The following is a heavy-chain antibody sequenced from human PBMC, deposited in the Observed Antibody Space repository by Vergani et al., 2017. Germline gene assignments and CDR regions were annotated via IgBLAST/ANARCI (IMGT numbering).Heavy chain of an antibody. CDR2: IKSTFDRGTT. Sequence: EVQLVESGGGIVKPGGSLRLPCVASGFSFRNAWMNWVRRTPGKGLERCGRIKSTFDRGTTDHAAAVKGICSISRDDSKNTLFLQMNGLKTEDIGVYYCTTDXRYCGYGSCYGLRDHHDYGMDVWGQGTTVTVSS. CDR3: TTDXRYCGYGSCYGLRDHHDYGMDV. J-gene: IGHJ6*02. CDR1: GFSFRNAW. V-gene: IGHV3-15*07. D-gene: IGHD3-10*01.